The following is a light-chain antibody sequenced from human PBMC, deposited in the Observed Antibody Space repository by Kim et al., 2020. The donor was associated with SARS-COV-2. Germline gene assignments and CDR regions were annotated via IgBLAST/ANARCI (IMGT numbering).Light chain of an antibody. CDR3: QQYNNWRWT. V-gene: IGKV3-15*01. Sequence: VSTGERATLPCRASQSVRSNFAGYQQTPGQAHRPLIYGASSRATGIPARFSGSGSGTEFTLNISSLQSEDFAVYYCQQYNNWRWTFGQGTKLEI. CDR1: QSVRSN. CDR2: GAS. J-gene: IGKJ2*01.